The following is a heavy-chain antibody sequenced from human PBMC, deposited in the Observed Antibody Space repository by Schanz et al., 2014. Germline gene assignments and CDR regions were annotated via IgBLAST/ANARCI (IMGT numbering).Heavy chain of an antibody. D-gene: IGHD2-8*02. CDR2: TNTNSGDT. CDR1: GYIFIGYY. J-gene: IGHJ3*02. V-gene: IGHV1-2*02. Sequence: QVQLVQSGAEMKKPGASVKVSCKASGYIFIGYYIHWVRQAPGQGLEWMGWTNTNSGDTKIAQKFQGSVPMTRAPSISEAYMELTSLRSDDTAVYYCAREPLGCTGSGCQTYDAFDIWGQGTMVTVSS. CDR3: AREPLGCTGSGCQTYDAFDI.